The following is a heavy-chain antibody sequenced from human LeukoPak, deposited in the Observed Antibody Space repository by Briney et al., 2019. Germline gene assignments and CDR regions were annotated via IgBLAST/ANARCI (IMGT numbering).Heavy chain of an antibody. CDR1: GFTFSSYA. CDR2: ISGSGGTT. V-gene: IGHV3-23*01. D-gene: IGHD3-3*01. Sequence: GSLRLSCAASGFTFSSYAMSWVRQAPGKGLEWVSSISGSGGTTYYADSVKGRFTISRDNSKNTLYLQMNSLRAEDTAVYYCARDLTIFGVPTDPPGYWGQGTLVTVPS. J-gene: IGHJ4*02. CDR3: ARDLTIFGVPTDPPGY.